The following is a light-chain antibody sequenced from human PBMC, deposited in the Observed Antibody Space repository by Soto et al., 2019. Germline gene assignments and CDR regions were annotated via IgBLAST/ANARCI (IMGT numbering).Light chain of an antibody. V-gene: IGKV3-20*01. CDR1: QSVSSSY. CDR2: GAS. CDR3: QQYGSSPTIT. Sequence: EIVFTQSPGTLSLSPGERATLSCRASQSVSSSYLAWYQQKPGQAPRLLIYGASSRATGIPDRFSGSGSGTDFTLTISRLEPEDFAVYYCQQYGSSPTITFGQGTRLEIX. J-gene: IGKJ5*01.